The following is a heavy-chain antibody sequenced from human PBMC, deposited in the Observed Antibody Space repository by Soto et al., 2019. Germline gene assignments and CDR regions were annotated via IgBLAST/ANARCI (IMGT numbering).Heavy chain of an antibody. CDR3: ARDLGYCSSTSCYTPYNWFDP. D-gene: IGHD2-2*02. V-gene: IGHV4-59*01. J-gene: IGHJ5*02. Sequence: KPSETLSLTCTVSGGSISSYYWSWIRQPPGKGLEWIGYIYYSGSTNYNPSLKSRVTISVDTSKNQFSLKLSSVTAADTAVYYCARDLGYCSSTSCYTPYNWFDPWGQGTLVTVSS. CDR2: IYYSGST. CDR1: GGSISSYY.